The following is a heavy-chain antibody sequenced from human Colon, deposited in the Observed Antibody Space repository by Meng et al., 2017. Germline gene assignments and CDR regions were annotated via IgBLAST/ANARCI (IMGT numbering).Heavy chain of an antibody. D-gene: IGHD3-10*01. CDR2: IHYSGSR. CDR3: ARFYGSGTFEVHDY. CDR1: GGSVSSASYY. Sequence: QGQLQGSGPGLGRPSATLSLPCNGSGGSVSSASYYWSWIRQPPGKGLEWIGLIHYSGSRNYNPSLKSRVTMSVDTSKNQVSLRLTSVTAADTAVYYCARFYGSGTFEVHDYWGQGTLVTVSS. J-gene: IGHJ4*02. V-gene: IGHV4-61*01.